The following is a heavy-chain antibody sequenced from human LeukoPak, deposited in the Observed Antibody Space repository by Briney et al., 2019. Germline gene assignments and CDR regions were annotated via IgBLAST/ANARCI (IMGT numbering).Heavy chain of an antibody. CDR1: GFTFSSYA. D-gene: IGHD2-15*01. CDR3: ARDLPGGTLIDY. CDR2: ISYDGSNK. J-gene: IGHJ4*02. Sequence: TGGSLRLSCAASGFTFSSYAMHWVRQAPGKGLEWVAVISYDGSNKYYADSVKGRFTISRDNSKNTLYLQMNSLRAEDTAVYYCARDLPGGTLIDYWGQGTLVTVSS. V-gene: IGHV3-30*04.